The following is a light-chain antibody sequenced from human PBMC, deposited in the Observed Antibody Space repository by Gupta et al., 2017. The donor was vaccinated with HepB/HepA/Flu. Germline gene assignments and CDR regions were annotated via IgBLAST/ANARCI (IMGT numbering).Light chain of an antibody. V-gene: IGLV8-61*01. CDR2: KTN. CDR3: ILSVSRSSVV. CDR1: SGSVSTNCD. J-gene: IGLJ2*01. Sequence: QTVVTQEPSFSVSPGGTVTLTCGLASGSVSTNCDPGWYQQTPGQAPIMLIYKTNIRFSGVPDRFSGSILGNTAALTITGAQADDEAYYYCILSVSRSSVVFGGGTKLTVL.